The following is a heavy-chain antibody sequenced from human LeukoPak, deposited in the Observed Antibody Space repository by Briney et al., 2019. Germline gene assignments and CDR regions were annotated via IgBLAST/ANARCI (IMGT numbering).Heavy chain of an antibody. D-gene: IGHD2-2*01. V-gene: IGHV4-38-2*02. J-gene: IGHJ4*02. CDR2: IYPSGST. CDR3: ARSKYQLLSEGDY. Sequence: SSGTLSLTCTVSGYSISSGYYLGWIRQPPGKGLEWIGSIYPSGSTYYNPSLKSRVTISLDTSQNQFSLRLSSVTAADTAVYYCARSKYQLLSEGDYWGQGTLVTVSS. CDR1: GYSISSGYY.